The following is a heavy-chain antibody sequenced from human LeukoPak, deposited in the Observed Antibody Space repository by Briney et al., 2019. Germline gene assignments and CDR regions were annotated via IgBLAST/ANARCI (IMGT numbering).Heavy chain of an antibody. CDR2: IYHSGST. CDR1: GGSISSGGYY. D-gene: IGHD4-23*01. J-gene: IGHJ5*02. Sequence: SQTLSLTCTVSGGSISSGGYYWSWIRQPPGKGLEWIGYIYHSGSTYYNPSLKSRVTISVDTSKSQFSLRVSSVTVADTAVYYCAREGLDYGGTLNWFDPWGQGTLVTVSS. V-gene: IGHV4-30-2*01. CDR3: AREGLDYGGTLNWFDP.